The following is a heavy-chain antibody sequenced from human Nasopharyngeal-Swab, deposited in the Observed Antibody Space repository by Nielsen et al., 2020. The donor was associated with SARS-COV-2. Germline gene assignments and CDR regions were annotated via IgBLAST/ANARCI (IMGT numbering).Heavy chain of an antibody. CDR3: ARRPKTYNDILTGYQRLYYFDY. V-gene: IGHV4-39*01. D-gene: IGHD3-9*01. Sequence: SETLSLTCTVSGGSISSSSSYWGWIRQPPGKGLEWIGSIYYSGSTYYTPSLKSRVTISVDTSKNQFSLKLRSVTAADTAVYYCARRPKTYNDILTGYQRLYYFDYWGQGTRVTVSS. CDR2: IYYSGST. CDR1: GGSISSSSSY. J-gene: IGHJ4*02.